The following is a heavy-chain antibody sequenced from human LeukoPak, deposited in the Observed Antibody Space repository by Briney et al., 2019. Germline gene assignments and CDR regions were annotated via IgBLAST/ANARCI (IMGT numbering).Heavy chain of an antibody. CDR2: IYHSGST. D-gene: IGHD6-19*01. CDR3: ARDGSGWYRWFDP. Sequence: SETLSLTCTVSGYSISSGSYWGWIRQPPGKGLEWIGTIYHSGSTYYNPSLKSRVTISVDTSKNQFSLKLSSVTAADTAVYYCARDGSGWYRWFDPWGQGTLVTVSS. J-gene: IGHJ5*02. V-gene: IGHV4-38-2*02. CDR1: GYSISSGSY.